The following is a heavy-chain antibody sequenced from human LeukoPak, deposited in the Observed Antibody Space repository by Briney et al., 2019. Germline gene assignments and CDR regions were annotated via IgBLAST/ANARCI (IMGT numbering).Heavy chain of an antibody. D-gene: IGHD3-22*01. J-gene: IGHJ3*02. Sequence: GASVKVSCKASGYTFTGYYMHWVRQAPGQGLEWMGWINPNSGGTNYAQKFQGRVTMTRDTSISTAYMEPSRLRSDDTAVYYCAFSVIRLGAFDIWGQGTMVTVSS. CDR1: GYTFTGYY. CDR3: AFSVIRLGAFDI. V-gene: IGHV1-2*02. CDR2: INPNSGGT.